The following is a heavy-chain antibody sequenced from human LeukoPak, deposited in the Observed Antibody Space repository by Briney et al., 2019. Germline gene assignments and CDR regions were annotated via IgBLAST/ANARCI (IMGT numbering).Heavy chain of an antibody. CDR3: ARGEGRYYYDSSGYMYYFDY. CDR1: GYTFTGYY. V-gene: IGHV1-2*02. D-gene: IGHD3-22*01. CDR2: INPNSGGT. Sequence: GASVKVSCKASGYTFTGYYMHWVRQAPGQGLEWMGWINPNSGGTNYAQKFQGRVTMTRDTSISTAYMELSRLRSDDTAVYYCARGEGRYYYDSSGYMYYFDYWGQGTLVTVSS. J-gene: IGHJ4*02.